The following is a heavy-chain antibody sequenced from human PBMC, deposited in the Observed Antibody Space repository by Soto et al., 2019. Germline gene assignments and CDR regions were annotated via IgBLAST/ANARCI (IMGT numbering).Heavy chain of an antibody. CDR2: ISPSDGST. V-gene: IGHV1-46*01. Sequence: ASVKVSCKASGYTFTSYEMYWVRQAPGQGLEWMGIISPSDGSTTYAQKFQGRVTMTRDTSTSTVYMELSSLRSEDTAVYYCARDRRDGYNPFDYWGQGTLVTGSS. CDR3: ARDRRDGYNPFDY. J-gene: IGHJ4*02. D-gene: IGHD5-12*01. CDR1: GYTFTSYE.